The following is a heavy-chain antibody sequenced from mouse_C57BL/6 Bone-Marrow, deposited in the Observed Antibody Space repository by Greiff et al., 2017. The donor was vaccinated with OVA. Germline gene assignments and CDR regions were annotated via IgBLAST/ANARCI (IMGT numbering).Heavy chain of an antibody. V-gene: IGHV1-76*01. J-gene: IGHJ2*01. Sequence: QVQLKQSGAELVRPGASVKLSCKASGYTFTDYYINWVKQRPGQGLEWIARIYPGSGNTYYNEKFKGKATLTAEKSSSTAYMQLSSLTSEDSAVYFCARGFITTVVVDYWGQGTTLTVSS. CDR3: ARGFITTVVVDY. D-gene: IGHD1-1*01. CDR1: GYTFTDYY. CDR2: IYPGSGNT.